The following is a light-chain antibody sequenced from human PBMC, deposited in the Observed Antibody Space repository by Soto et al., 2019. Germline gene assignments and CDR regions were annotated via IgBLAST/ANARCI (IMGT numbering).Light chain of an antibody. Sequence: VLTQSPATLSLSPGERATLSCTTNEPFNSPYLAWYQQKPGQAPRLLIYGASNRATGIPDRFSGSGSGADFTLTISRLEPADFAVYYCQQYGSPLTFGGGTKVEI. J-gene: IGKJ4*01. V-gene: IGKV3-20*01. CDR3: QQYGSPLT. CDR1: EPFNSPY. CDR2: GAS.